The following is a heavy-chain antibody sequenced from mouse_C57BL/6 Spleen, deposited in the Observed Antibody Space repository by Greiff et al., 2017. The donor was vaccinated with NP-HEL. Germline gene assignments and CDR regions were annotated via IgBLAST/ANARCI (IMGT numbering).Heavy chain of an antibody. CDR1: GFTFSDYG. CDR2: ISSGRSTI. J-gene: IGHJ4*01. Sequence: EVQLVESGGGLVKPGGSLKLSCAASGFTFSDYGMHWVRQAPEKGLEWVAYISSGRSTIYYADTVKGRFTISRDKAKNTLFLQMTSLRSEDTAMYYCARPVVAYYYAMDYWGQGTSVTVSS. CDR3: ARPVVAYYYAMDY. V-gene: IGHV5-17*01. D-gene: IGHD1-1*01.